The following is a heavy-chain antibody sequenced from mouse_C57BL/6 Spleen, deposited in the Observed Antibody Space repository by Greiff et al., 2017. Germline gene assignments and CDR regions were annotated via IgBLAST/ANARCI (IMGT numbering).Heavy chain of an antibody. D-gene: IGHD2-13*01. CDR3: TRRLLLDY. CDR1: GYTFTDYE. CDR2: IDPETGGT. Sequence: QVQLKESGAELVRPGASVTLSCKASGYTFTDYEMHWVKQTPVHGLEWIGAIDPETGGTAYNQKFKGKAILTADKSSSTAYMELRSLTSEDSAVYYCTRRLLLDYWGQGTTLTVSS. J-gene: IGHJ2*01. V-gene: IGHV1-15*01.